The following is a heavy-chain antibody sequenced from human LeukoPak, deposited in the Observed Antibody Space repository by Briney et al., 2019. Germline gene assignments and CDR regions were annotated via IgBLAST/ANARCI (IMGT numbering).Heavy chain of an antibody. V-gene: IGHV5-10-1*01. Sequence: GGPLRLSCAASGFTFSNAWISWVRQMPGKGLEWMGRIDPSDSYTNYSPSFQGHVTISADKSISTAYLHWSSLKASDTAMYYCARAPSTTLRFFDYWAQGTLVTVSS. CDR2: IDPSDSYT. CDR3: ARAPSTTLRFFDY. J-gene: IGHJ4*02. CDR1: GFTFSNAW. D-gene: IGHD4-17*01.